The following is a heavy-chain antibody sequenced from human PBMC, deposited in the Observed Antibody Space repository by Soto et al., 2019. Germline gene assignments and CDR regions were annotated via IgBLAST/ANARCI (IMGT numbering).Heavy chain of an antibody. J-gene: IGHJ4*02. D-gene: IGHD1-26*01. CDR1: GGSISDTSYY. CDR2: IFYTGSA. Sequence: SETLSLTCTVSGGSISDTSYYWGWIRQTPGKGLEWIGSIFYTGSAYYNSSLKGRVSISVDTSKNQFSLKLISVAAADTAVYHCGGLKSTYSGSYYGGGFFDYWGPGTLVTVSS. V-gene: IGHV4-39*01. CDR3: GGLKSTYSGSYYGGGFFDY.